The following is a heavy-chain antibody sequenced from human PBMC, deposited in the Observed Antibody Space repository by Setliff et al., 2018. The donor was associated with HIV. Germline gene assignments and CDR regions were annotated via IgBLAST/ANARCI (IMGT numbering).Heavy chain of an antibody. CDR2: IIPIFNTA. Sequence: SVKVSCKASGGTFRSYSITWVRQAPGQGLEWMGGIIPIFNTANYAQKFQGRVTITADESTSTAYMELSGLGSEDTAVYYCARGSGGYCSGGSCYFGFGLALWGQGTTVTVSS. CDR3: ARGSGGYCSGGSCYFGFGLAL. V-gene: IGHV1-69*13. CDR1: GGTFRSYS. D-gene: IGHD2-15*01. J-gene: IGHJ6*02.